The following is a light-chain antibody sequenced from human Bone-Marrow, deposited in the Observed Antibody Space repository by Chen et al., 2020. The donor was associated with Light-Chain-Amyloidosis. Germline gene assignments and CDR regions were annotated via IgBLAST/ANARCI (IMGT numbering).Light chain of an antibody. V-gene: IGLV2-23*02. CDR1: SSDIGGYDL. Sequence: QSALTQPASVSGSPGQSLTLSCTGTSSDIGGYDLISWYQRHPGKAPKLIIYEVNQRPSGVSYRFSGSKSGNTASLTISGLQAEDEADYFCCSYAITVNFFWVFGGGTKVTVL. CDR3: CSYAITVNFFWV. J-gene: IGLJ3*02. CDR2: EVN.